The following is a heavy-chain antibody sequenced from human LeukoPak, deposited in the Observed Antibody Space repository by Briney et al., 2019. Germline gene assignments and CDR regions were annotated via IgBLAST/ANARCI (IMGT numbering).Heavy chain of an antibody. V-gene: IGHV1-18*01. Sequence: GASVKVSCKASGYTFPSYGITWVRQAPGQGLEWMGGISVYNANTNYAQKLQGRVTMTTDTSTSIASMELTSLRSEDTAVYYCARGGYQPAQRYYFDYWGQGTLVTVSS. CDR2: ISVYNANT. D-gene: IGHD2-2*01. CDR1: GYTFPSYG. J-gene: IGHJ4*02. CDR3: ARGGYQPAQRYYFDY.